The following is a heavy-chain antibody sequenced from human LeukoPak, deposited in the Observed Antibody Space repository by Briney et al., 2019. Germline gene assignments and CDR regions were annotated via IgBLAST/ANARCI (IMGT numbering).Heavy chain of an antibody. J-gene: IGHJ6*03. Sequence: GASVKASCKASGYTFTSYDINWVRQATGQGLEWMGWMNPNSGNTGYAQKFQGRVTITRNTSISTAYMELSSLRSEDAAVYYCARGVGRGLYYYYMDVWGKGTTVTVSS. D-gene: IGHD1-26*01. CDR1: GYTFTSYD. V-gene: IGHV1-8*03. CDR3: ARGVGRGLYYYYMDV. CDR2: MNPNSGNT.